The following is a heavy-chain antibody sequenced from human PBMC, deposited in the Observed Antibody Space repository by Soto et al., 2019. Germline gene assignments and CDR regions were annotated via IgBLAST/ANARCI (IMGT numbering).Heavy chain of an antibody. CDR2: VYYSGTT. D-gene: IGHD4-17*01. Sequence: PSETLSLTCRVSGGSVSNKTYYWGWIRQPPGKRLEWIGYVYYSGTTNYNPSLKSRVTISVDLSKNQFSLRLSSVTTADTALYYCARTTAVPNTLRSRYFFDYWGQGTLVTVSS. CDR3: ARTTAVPNTLRSRYFFDY. J-gene: IGHJ4*02. CDR1: GGSVSNKTYY. V-gene: IGHV4-61*01.